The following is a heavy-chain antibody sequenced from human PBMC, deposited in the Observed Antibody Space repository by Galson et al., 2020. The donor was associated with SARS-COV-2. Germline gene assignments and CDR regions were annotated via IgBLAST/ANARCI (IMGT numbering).Heavy chain of an antibody. J-gene: IGHJ2*01. V-gene: IGHV4-38-2*01. Sequence: SETLSLTCAVSGVSISTTNYWSWSRQAPGKGVVGIGRVYPSGSTYYNPSPMSRRTISLDTSKNQFSLMLTSVIAADTALYYCARQGVTMKFLLTVPGWFFDLWGRGTLVTVSS. CDR2: VYPSGST. D-gene: IGHD3-16*01. CDR3: ARQGVTMKFLLTVPGWFFDL. CDR1: GVSISTTNY.